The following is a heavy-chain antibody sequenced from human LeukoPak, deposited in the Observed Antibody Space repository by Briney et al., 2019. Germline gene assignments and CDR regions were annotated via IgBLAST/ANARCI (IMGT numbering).Heavy chain of an antibody. V-gene: IGHV4-34*01. Sequence: SETLSLTCTVSGVSISSYYWSWIRQPAGKGLEWIGEINHSGSTNYNPSLKSRVTISVDTSKNQFSLKLSSVTAADTAVYYCASTNSSSWYWYFDLWGRGTLVTVSS. J-gene: IGHJ2*01. CDR1: GVSISSYY. CDR2: INHSGST. CDR3: ASTNSSSWYWYFDL. D-gene: IGHD6-13*01.